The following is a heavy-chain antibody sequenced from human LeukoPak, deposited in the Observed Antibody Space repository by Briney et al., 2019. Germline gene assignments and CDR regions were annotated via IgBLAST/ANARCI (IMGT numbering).Heavy chain of an antibody. CDR1: GYTFTTYG. D-gene: IGHD2-2*01. CDR2: ISPYNGNI. Sequence: ASVTVSCKASGYTFTTYGITWVRQAPGQGLEWMGWISPYNGNINYAQKFQGRLTLSTDTSTTTAFMELTSLTSDDTAIYYCAREGFGNIVAVPAAPCRYAPWGQGTQVTVSS. J-gene: IGHJ5*02. CDR3: AREGFGNIVAVPAAPCRYAP. V-gene: IGHV1-18*04.